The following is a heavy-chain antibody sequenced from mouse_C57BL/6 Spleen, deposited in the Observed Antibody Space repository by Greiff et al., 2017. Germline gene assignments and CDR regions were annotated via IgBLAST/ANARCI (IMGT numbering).Heavy chain of an antibody. J-gene: IGHJ2*01. CDR1: GFSLTSYG. Sequence: VKLVESGPGLVQPSQSLSITCTVSGFSLTSYGVHWVRQSPGKGLEWLGVIWSGGSTDYNAAFISRLSISKDNSKSQVFFKMNSLQADDTAIYYCAAGGTTPHYFDYWGQGTTLTVSS. V-gene: IGHV2-2*01. CDR3: AAGGTTPHYFDY. D-gene: IGHD1-1*01. CDR2: IWSGGST.